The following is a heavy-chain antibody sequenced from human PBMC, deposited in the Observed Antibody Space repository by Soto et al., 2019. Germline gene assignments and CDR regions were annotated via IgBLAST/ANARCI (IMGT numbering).Heavy chain of an antibody. J-gene: IGHJ6*02. CDR2: ISYDGSDK. Sequence: GGSLRLSCAASGFTFSSYVMHLVRQAPGKGLEWVALISYDGSDKNYADSVKGRFTISRDNSKNTLDLQMNSLRAEDTAVYCCARAGFGGSYTRGLYSYYGMDVWGQGTTVTVSS. CDR1: GFTFSSYV. D-gene: IGHD1-26*01. V-gene: IGHV3-30-3*01. CDR3: ARAGFGGSYTRGLYSYYGMDV.